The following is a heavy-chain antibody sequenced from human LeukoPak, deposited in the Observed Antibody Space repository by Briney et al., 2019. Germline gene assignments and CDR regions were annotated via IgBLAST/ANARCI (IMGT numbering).Heavy chain of an antibody. CDR1: GFTFSSYS. V-gene: IGHV3-53*01. J-gene: IGHJ4*02. D-gene: IGHD2/OR15-2a*01. Sequence: PGGSLRLSCAASGFTFSSYSMNWVRQAPGKGLEWVSVIYRGGSTYYADSVKGRFTIPRDNSKNTLYLQMNSLRAGDTAVYYCARDVHWPPTFPYWGQGTLVTVSS. CDR3: ARDVHWPPTFPY. CDR2: IYRGGST.